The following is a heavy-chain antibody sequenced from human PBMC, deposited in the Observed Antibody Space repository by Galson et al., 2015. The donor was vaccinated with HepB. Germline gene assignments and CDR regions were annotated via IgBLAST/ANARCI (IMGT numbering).Heavy chain of an antibody. CDR3: AKDLFWSGYFLNYYYYYGMDV. CDR2: ISGSGGST. Sequence: SLRLSCAASGFTFSSYAMSWVRQAPGKGLEWVSAISGSGGSTYYADSVKGRFTISRDNSKNTLYLQMNSLRAEDTAVYYCAKDLFWSGYFLNYYYYYGMDVWGQGTTVTVSS. CDR1: GFTFSSYA. V-gene: IGHV3-23*01. J-gene: IGHJ6*02. D-gene: IGHD3-3*01.